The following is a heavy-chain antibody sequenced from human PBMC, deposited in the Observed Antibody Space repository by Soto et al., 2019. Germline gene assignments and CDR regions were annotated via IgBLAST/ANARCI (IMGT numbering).Heavy chain of an antibody. V-gene: IGHV3-74*01. CDR2: INSDGGST. Sequence: PGGSLRLSCVASGFIFSNCWMHWVRQAPGMGLVWVSHINSDGGSTTYADSVKGRFTISRDNAKNTLYLQMNSLRAEDTAVYYCVRAIGHYGMDVWGRGTTVTVSS. J-gene: IGHJ6*02. CDR1: GFIFSNCW. CDR3: VRAIGHYGMDV. D-gene: IGHD3-22*01.